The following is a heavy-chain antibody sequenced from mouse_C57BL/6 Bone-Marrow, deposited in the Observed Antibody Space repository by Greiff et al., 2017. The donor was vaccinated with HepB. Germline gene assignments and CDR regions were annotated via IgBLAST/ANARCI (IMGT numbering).Heavy chain of an antibody. D-gene: IGHD2-4*01. Sequence: VKVVESGAELARPGASVKLSCKASGYTFTSYGISWVKQRTGQGLEWIGEIYPRSGNTYYNEKFKGKATLTVDKSSSTAYMELRSLTSEDSAVYYCARKDYDGDWFAYWGQGTLVTVSA. CDR3: ARKDYDGDWFAY. CDR2: IYPRSGNT. V-gene: IGHV1-81*01. J-gene: IGHJ3*01. CDR1: GYTFTSYG.